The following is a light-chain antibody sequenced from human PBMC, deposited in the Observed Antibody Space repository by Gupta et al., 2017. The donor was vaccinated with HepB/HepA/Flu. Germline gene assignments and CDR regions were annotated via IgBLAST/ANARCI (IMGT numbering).Light chain of an antibody. Sequence: SVLAQPPSVSGAPGQRITISCIGCSSTIGAGFPVHWYQQLPGTVPKLLISDNNNRPSGVPYRFSASKSGTSASLAITGLQAEDEAHYYCQSYDSRLSGSPVFGGGTKLTVL. CDR3: QSYDSRLSGSPV. CDR2: DNN. CDR1: SSTIGAGFP. J-gene: IGLJ2*01. V-gene: IGLV1-40*01.